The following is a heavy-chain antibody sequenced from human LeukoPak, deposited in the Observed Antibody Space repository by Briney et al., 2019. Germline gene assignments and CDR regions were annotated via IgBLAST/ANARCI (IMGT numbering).Heavy chain of an antibody. CDR3: ARDPGSSHPWNRFDP. D-gene: IGHD6-13*01. V-gene: IGHV1-2*02. Sequence: GASVKVSCKASGYTFTGYYMHWVRQAPGQGLEWMGWINPNSGGTNYAQKFQGRVTMTRDTSTSTAYMELSRLTSDDTAVYYCARDPGSSHPWNRFDPWGQGTLVTVSS. CDR1: GYTFTGYY. CDR2: INPNSGGT. J-gene: IGHJ5*02.